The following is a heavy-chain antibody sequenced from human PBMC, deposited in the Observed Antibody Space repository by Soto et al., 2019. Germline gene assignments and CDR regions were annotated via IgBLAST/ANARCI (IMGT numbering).Heavy chain of an antibody. CDR2: IYSSGAT. J-gene: IGHJ4*02. Sequence: SETLSLTCSVSGDSMNTYYWTWLRQPPGKGLEWLGYIYSSGATRYNPALEGRVTFSVDTSKNHLSLNLTSVTAADTAIYFCARAHPFWVVWAQGSLVTVSS. CDR3: ARAHPFWVV. D-gene: IGHD2-15*01. CDR1: GDSMNTYY. V-gene: IGHV4-59*01.